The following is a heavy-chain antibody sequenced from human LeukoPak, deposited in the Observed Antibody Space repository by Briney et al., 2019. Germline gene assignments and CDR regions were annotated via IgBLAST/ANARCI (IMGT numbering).Heavy chain of an antibody. CDR3: ARGVYVWWELHRNWFDP. V-gene: IGHV1-2*02. D-gene: IGHD1-26*01. Sequence: ASVKVSCKASGYTFTGYYMHWVRQAPGQGLEWMGWINPNSGGTNYAQKFQGRVTMTRNTSISTAYMELSSLRSEDTAVYYCARGVYVWWELHRNWFDPWGQGTLVTVSS. CDR2: INPNSGGT. J-gene: IGHJ5*02. CDR1: GYTFTGYY.